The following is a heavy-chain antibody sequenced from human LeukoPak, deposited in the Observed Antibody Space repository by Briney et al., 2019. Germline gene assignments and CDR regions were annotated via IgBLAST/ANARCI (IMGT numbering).Heavy chain of an antibody. J-gene: IGHJ4*02. D-gene: IGHD3-10*01. CDR3: ARMVGLVSDY. CDR2: TYYRSKWFS. CDR1: GDSVSSNSAA. Sequence: HSQTLSLTCAISGDSVSSNSAAWNWIRQSPSRGLEWLGRTYYRSKWFSYYAASVRSRITINPDISKNQFSLQLKSVTPEDTAVYYCARMVGLVSDYWGQGTRVTVSS. V-gene: IGHV6-1*01.